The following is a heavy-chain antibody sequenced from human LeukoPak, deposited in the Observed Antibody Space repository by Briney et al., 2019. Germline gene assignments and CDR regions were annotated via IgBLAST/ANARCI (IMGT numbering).Heavy chain of an antibody. CDR1: GGSISNYY. CDR3: AREILYPPSVYYYMDV. D-gene: IGHD3-3*01. Sequence: PSETLSLTCTVSGGSISNYYWSWIRQPPGKGLEWIGRIYTSGSTNYNPSLKSRVTISVDTSKNQFSLKLSSVTAADTAVYYCAREILYPPSVYYYMDVWGKGTTVTISS. V-gene: IGHV4-4*08. J-gene: IGHJ6*03. CDR2: IYTSGST.